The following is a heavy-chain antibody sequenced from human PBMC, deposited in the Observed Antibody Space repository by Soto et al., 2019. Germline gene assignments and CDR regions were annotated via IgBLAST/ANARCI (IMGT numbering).Heavy chain of an antibody. CDR3: ARDYCGADCYSIDY. CDR2: ISYDGSIK. Sequence: QVQLVESGGGVVQLGRSLRLSCAASGFTFSTYAIHWVRQAPVKGLEWVALISYDGSIKFYADSVKGRFTISRDNSENTLYLQMNSLRDEDTAVYYCARDYCGADCYSIDYWGQGTLVTVSS. V-gene: IGHV3-30-3*01. J-gene: IGHJ4*02. D-gene: IGHD2-21*02. CDR1: GFTFSTYA.